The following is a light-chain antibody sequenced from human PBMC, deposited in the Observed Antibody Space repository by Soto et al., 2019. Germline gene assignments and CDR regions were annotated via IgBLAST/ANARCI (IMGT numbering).Light chain of an antibody. J-gene: IGLJ2*01. CDR2: DDD. Sequence: ELTQPPSVSVAPGQSARLTCGGDNIGSKIVHWYQQRPGQAPVLVVYDDDDRPSGIPERFSGSNSGSTATLTISRVEAGDEADYYCQVWAGSSARVFGGGTQLTV. V-gene: IGLV3-21*02. CDR1: NIGSKI. CDR3: QVWAGSSARV.